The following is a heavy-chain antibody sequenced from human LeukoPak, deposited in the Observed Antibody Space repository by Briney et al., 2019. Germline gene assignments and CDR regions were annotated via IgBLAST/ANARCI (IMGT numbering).Heavy chain of an antibody. D-gene: IGHD3-9*01. J-gene: IGHJ4*02. CDR1: GGTFSSYA. CDR2: IIPIFGTA. V-gene: IGHV1-69*13. CDR3: ASLDILTGRNLDY. Sequence: GASVKVSCKASGGTFSSYAISWVRQAPGQGLEWMGGIIPIFGTANYAQKFQGRVTITADESTSTAYMELSSLRSEDTAVYYCASLDILTGRNLDYWGQGTLVTVSS.